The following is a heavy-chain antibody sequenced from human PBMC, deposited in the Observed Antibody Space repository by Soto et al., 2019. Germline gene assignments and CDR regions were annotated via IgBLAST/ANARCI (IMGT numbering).Heavy chain of an antibody. CDR3: ARVCGGDCHYGMDV. J-gene: IGHJ6*02. V-gene: IGHV4-31*03. Sequence: SETLSLTCPVSGGSISSGGYYWSWIRKHPGKGLEWIGYICYSGSTYYNPSLKSRVTISVDTSKNQFSLKLSSVTAADTAVYYCARVCGGDCHYGMDVWGQGTTVTVSS. CDR2: ICYSGST. CDR1: GGSISSGGYY. D-gene: IGHD2-21*02.